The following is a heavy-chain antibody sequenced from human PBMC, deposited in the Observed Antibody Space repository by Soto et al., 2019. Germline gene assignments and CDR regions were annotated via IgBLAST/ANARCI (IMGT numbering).Heavy chain of an antibody. CDR3: AKGDLGYCSSTFCPRNRFDY. D-gene: IGHD2-2*01. CDR2: LSGSGGST. V-gene: IGHV3-23*01. CDR1: GFTFSDFA. J-gene: IGHJ4*02. Sequence: GGSLRLSCAASGFTFSDFAMSWVRQAPEKGLEWVSSLSGSGGSTYYADSVKGRFTISRDNSKNTLYLQMNSLRADDTAVYYCAKGDLGYCSSTFCPRNRFDYWGQGTLVTVSS.